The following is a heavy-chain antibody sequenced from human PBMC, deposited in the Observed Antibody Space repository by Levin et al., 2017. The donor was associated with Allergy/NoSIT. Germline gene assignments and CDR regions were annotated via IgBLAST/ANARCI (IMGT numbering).Heavy chain of an antibody. CDR2: ISSSSSTI. CDR3: ARDPATSGYYPDS. V-gene: IGHV3-48*02. J-gene: IGHJ4*02. D-gene: IGHD3-22*01. Sequence: GGSLRLSCAASGFTFSTYSMNWVRQAPGKGLEWVSYISSSSSTIYYADSVKGRFTISRDNAKNSLYLQMNNLRDEDTAVYYCARDPATSGYYPDSWGQGTLVTVSS. CDR1: GFTFSTYS.